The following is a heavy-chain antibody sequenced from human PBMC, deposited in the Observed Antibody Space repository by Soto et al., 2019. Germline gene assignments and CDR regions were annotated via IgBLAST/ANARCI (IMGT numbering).Heavy chain of an antibody. CDR3: ARYDSSALDAFDI. J-gene: IGHJ3*02. V-gene: IGHV3-66*01. CDR1: GFTVSSNY. D-gene: IGHD3-22*01. Sequence: EVQLVESGGGLVQPGGSLRLSCAASGFTVSSNYMSWVRQAPGKGLEWVSVIYSGGSTYYADSVKGRFTISRDNSKNTLYLQMNSLRVEDTAVYYCARYDSSALDAFDIWGQGTMVTVSS. CDR2: IYSGGST.